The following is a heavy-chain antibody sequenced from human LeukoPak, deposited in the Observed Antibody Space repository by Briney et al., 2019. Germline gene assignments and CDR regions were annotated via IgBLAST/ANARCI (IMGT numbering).Heavy chain of an antibody. CDR3: VRHGGGYCSGGSCYVDY. CDR2: IYYSGRT. Sequence: PSETLSLTCTVSGGSISSSSYYWGWVRQPPGKGLEWIGSIYYSGRTYDNPSRKSRVTTSVETSKNQFPLKVTSVTAADTAVYYCVRHGGGYCSGGSCYVDYWGQGTLVTVSS. V-gene: IGHV4-39*01. CDR1: GGSISSSSYY. D-gene: IGHD2-15*01. J-gene: IGHJ4*02.